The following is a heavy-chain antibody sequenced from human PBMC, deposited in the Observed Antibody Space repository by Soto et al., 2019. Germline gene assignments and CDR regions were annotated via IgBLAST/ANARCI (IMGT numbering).Heavy chain of an antibody. CDR1: GGSVSSGSYY. CDR3: ARPLYSYGPMDV. J-gene: IGHJ6*02. D-gene: IGHD5-18*01. V-gene: IGHV4-61*01. Sequence: QVQLQESGPGLVKPSETLSLTCTVSGGSVSSGSYYWSWIRQPPGKGLEWIGYIYYSGSTNYNPSLKSRVTISVDPSKNQFSLRLSSVTAADTAVYSCARPLYSYGPMDVWGQGTTVTVSS. CDR2: IYYSGST.